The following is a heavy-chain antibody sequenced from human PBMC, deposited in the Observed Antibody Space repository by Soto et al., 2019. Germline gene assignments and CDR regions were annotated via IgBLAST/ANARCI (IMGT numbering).Heavy chain of an antibody. CDR1: GFTFSSYA. D-gene: IGHD3-16*01. CDR3: ARDLYPVEMATIPNY. V-gene: IGHV3-30-3*01. CDR2: ISYDGSNK. Sequence: PGGSLRLSCAASGFTFSSYATHWVRQAPGKGLEWVAVISYDGSNKYYADSVKGRFTISRDNSKNTLYLQMNSLRAEDTAVYYCARDLYPVEMATIPNYWGQGTLVTVSS. J-gene: IGHJ4*02.